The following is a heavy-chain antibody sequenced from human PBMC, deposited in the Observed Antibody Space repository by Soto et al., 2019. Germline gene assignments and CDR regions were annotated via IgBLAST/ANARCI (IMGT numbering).Heavy chain of an antibody. CDR1: GYTFTGYN. CDR2: LNPNSGGT. V-gene: IGHV1-2*02. D-gene: IGHD2-21*02. Sequence: ASVKVSCKASGYTFTGYNVHWVRQAPGQGPEWMGWLNPNSGGTSYAQKFQGRVTMTRDTSISTTYMEMSRLRSDDTAVYYCARTTAYCGGDCYADAFDIWGQGTMVTVSS. CDR3: ARTTAYCGGDCYADAFDI. J-gene: IGHJ3*02.